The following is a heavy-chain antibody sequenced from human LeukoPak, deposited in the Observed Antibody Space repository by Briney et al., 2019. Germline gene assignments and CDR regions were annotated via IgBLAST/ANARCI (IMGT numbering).Heavy chain of an antibody. CDR2: INHSGST. V-gene: IGHV4-34*01. Sequence: PSETLSLTCAVYGGSFSGYYWSWIRQPPGKGLEWIGEINHSGSTNYNPSLKSRVTISVDTSKNQFSLKLSSVTAADTAVYYCAREKYGGNSGVEGPLDYWGQGTLVTVSS. D-gene: IGHD4-23*01. CDR1: GGSFSGYY. J-gene: IGHJ4*02. CDR3: AREKYGGNSGVEGPLDY.